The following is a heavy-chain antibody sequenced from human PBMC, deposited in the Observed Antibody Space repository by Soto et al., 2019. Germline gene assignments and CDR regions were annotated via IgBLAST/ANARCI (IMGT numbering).Heavy chain of an antibody. V-gene: IGHV2-5*02. CDR2: LYWDDDK. D-gene: IGHD2-21*02. J-gene: IGHJ6*02. CDR1: GLSLRTTGVG. CDR3: VQPRCGGDCLEIYSSPAYHGLAV. Sequence: QITLKESGPTLVKPTQTLTLTCTVSGLSLRTTGVGVGWVRQPPGKALEWLALLYWDDDKRYSPSLKSRLTITKDISEKQAVLTMTNMDTVHTATYSCVQPRCGGDCLEIYSSPAYHGLAVWGQGPTVTVSS.